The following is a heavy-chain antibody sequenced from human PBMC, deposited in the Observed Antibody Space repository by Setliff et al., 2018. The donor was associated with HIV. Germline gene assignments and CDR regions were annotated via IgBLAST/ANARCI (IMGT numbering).Heavy chain of an antibody. CDR1: GASISSHY. CDR2: IYYSETT. J-gene: IGHJ5*02. CDR3: ARDPGGLYCRSTSCQGGCFDP. D-gene: IGHD2-2*01. Sequence: TSETLSLTCTVSGASISSHYWSWIRQSPGKGLEWIGSIYYSETTNNNPSLKSRVTISVDTSKNQLSLKLRSVTAADTAVYYCARDPGGLYCRSTSCQGGCFDPWGQGTLVTV. V-gene: IGHV4-59*11.